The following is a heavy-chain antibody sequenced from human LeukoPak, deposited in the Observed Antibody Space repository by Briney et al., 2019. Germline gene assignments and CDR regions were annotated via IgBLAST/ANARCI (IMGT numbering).Heavy chain of an antibody. J-gene: IGHJ4*02. CDR2: VYYSGST. CDR3: AATMVRGVHTHFDY. Sequence: SETLSLTCTVSGGSISNYYWSWIRQPPGKGLEWIGYVYYSGSTNYSPSLKSRVTISVDTSKNQFSLKLSSVTAADTAVYYCAATMVRGVHTHFDYWGQGTLVTVSS. D-gene: IGHD3-10*01. V-gene: IGHV4-59*08. CDR1: GGSISNYY.